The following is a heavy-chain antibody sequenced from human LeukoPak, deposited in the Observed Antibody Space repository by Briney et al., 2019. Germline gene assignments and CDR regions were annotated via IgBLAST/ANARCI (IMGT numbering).Heavy chain of an antibody. J-gene: IGHJ2*01. Sequence: GASVKVSCKASGYTFTSYDINWVRQATGQGLEWMGWVTPNSDYTGYAQKFQGRVTITRNTSITTAYMELSSLRFEDTAVYYCARGRDGYNFGYFDLWGRGTLVTVSS. D-gene: IGHD5-24*01. CDR3: ARGRDGYNFGYFDL. V-gene: IGHV1-8*03. CDR1: GYTFTSYD. CDR2: VTPNSDYT.